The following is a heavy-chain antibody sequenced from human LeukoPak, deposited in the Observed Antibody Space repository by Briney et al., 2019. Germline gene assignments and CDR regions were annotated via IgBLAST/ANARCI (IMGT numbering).Heavy chain of an antibody. CDR2: IYYGGST. D-gene: IGHD3-3*01. Sequence: SETLSLTCTASGGSINNSSYYWGWVRPPPGKGLEWIGSIYYGGSTYSNPSLKSRVTISLDTSKNQFSLKLTSVTAADTAVYYCARTPLTIFGVVYGAFDIWGQGTMVTVS. V-gene: IGHV4-39*01. CDR1: GGSINNSSYY. J-gene: IGHJ3*02. CDR3: ARTPLTIFGVVYGAFDI.